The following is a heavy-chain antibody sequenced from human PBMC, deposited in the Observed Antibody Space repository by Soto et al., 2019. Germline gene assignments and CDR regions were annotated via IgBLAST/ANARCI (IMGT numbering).Heavy chain of an antibody. CDR3: ASYMWGTYRHFEF. D-gene: IGHD3-16*02. CDR1: GFTFSTSP. J-gene: IGHJ4*02. CDR2: ISGTGSST. V-gene: IGHV3-23*01. Sequence: EVQLLESGGGLVQPGGSLRLSCAATGFTFSTSPMGWVRQAPGKGLEWVPGISGTGSSTYYTDSVKGRFAISRDNSKSTLYLQMNRLRADDTAVYYCASYMWGTYRHFEFWGQGTLATVSS.